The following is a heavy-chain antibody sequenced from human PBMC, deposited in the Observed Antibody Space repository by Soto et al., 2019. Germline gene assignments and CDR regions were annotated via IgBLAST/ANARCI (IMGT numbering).Heavy chain of an antibody. J-gene: IGHJ5*02. V-gene: IGHV4-61*01. D-gene: IGHD5-12*01. CDR1: GGSVSSGSYY. CDR3: ARYSGYEGLRFDP. Sequence: PSETLSLTCTVSGGSVSSGSYYWSWIRQPPGKGLEWIGYIYYSGSTNYNPSLKSRVTISVDTSKNQFSLKLSSVTAADTAVYYCARYSGYEGLRFDPWGQGTLVTVSS. CDR2: IYYSGST.